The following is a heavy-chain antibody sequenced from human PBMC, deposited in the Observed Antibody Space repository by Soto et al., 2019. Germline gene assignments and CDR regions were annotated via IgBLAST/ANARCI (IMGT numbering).Heavy chain of an antibody. Sequence: ASVRVSCKGCGYTFTSYAMHWVRQAPGQRLEWMGWINAGNGNTKYSQKFQGRVTITRDTSASTAYMELSSLRSEDTAVYYCARSPLAPYYDFLSGLLGWFDPWGQGTLVTVSS. J-gene: IGHJ5*02. V-gene: IGHV1-3*01. CDR2: INAGNGNT. CDR3: ARSPLAPYYDFLSGLLGWFDP. CDR1: GYTFTSYA. D-gene: IGHD3-3*01.